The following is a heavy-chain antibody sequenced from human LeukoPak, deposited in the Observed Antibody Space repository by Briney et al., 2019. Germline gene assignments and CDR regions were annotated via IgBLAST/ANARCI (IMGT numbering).Heavy chain of an antibody. CDR1: GFTFSTYV. D-gene: IGHD1-26*01. V-gene: IGHV3-23*01. CDR2: ICADRRNT. J-gene: IGHJ5*02. CDR3: TRRVGGTPDH. Sequence: PGGSLRLSCAASGFTFSTYVMTCVRQSPGKGLEWVSDICADRRNTDYADFVKGRFTISRDSYKNTLYLQMNSLRAEDTALYYCTRRVGGTPDHWGLGTLVTVSS.